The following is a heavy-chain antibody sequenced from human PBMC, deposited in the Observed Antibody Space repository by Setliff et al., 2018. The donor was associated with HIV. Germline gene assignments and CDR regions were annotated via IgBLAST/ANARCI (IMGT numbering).Heavy chain of an antibody. Sequence: PSETLSLTCAVYGGPFSGYYWSWIRQPPGKGLEWIGQINHSGSTNYNPSLKTRVSISIDTSKNQFSLKLTSVTAADSAVYYCARLRRSSGWSFDYWAQGTLVTVSS. CDR2: INHSGST. J-gene: IGHJ4*02. CDR3: ARLRRSSGWSFDY. D-gene: IGHD6-19*01. V-gene: IGHV4-34*01. CDR1: GGPFSGYY.